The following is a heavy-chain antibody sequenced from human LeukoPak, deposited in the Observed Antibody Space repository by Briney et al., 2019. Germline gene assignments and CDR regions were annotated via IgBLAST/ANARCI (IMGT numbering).Heavy chain of an antibody. CDR1: GGSIIGYY. CDR3: ARYANSPYYYYAMDV. Sequence: PSETLSLTCTVSGGSIIGYYLSWIRQPPGKGVEWIGSIYYSGSTNYNPSLKSRVTISVETSKNQFSPKLSSVTAADTAVYYCARYANSPYYYYAMDVWGQGTTVTVSS. J-gene: IGHJ6*02. CDR2: IYYSGST. V-gene: IGHV4-59*12. D-gene: IGHD4/OR15-4a*01.